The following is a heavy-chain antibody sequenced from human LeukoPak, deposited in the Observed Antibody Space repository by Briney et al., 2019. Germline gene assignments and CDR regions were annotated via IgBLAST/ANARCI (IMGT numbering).Heavy chain of an antibody. CDR1: GGSISSYY. J-gene: IGHJ4*02. D-gene: IGHD1-1*01. V-gene: IGHV4-4*09. CDR3: ARRSTGTGPFDY. Sequence: SETLSLTCTVSGGSISSYYWSWIRQPPGKGLEWIGYIYTSGSTNYNPSLRSRVTISVDTSKNQFSLKLSSVTAADTAVYYCARRSTGTGPFDYWGQGTLVTVSS. CDR2: IYTSGST.